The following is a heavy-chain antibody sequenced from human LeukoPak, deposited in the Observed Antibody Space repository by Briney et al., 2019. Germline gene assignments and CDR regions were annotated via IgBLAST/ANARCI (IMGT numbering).Heavy chain of an antibody. CDR3: AREGSMTTVTYFDY. J-gene: IGHJ4*02. V-gene: IGHV4-30-4*01. D-gene: IGHD4-17*01. CDR1: GGSISSGDYY. CDR2: IYYSGST. Sequence: SQTLSLTCTVSGGSISSGDYYWSWIRQPPGKCLEWIGYIYYSGSTYYNPSLKSRVTISVDTSKNQFSLKLSSVTAADTAVYYCAREGSMTTVTYFDYWGKGTLVTVSS.